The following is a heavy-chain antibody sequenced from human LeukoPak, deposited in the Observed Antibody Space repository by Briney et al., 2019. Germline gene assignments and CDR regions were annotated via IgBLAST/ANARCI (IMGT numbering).Heavy chain of an antibody. J-gene: IGHJ4*02. CDR3: ARGRLAAVLDY. CDR2: IYDSGST. D-gene: IGHD6-13*01. Sequence: PETLSLTCTVSGASISSYYWSWIRQPPGKGLEWIGCIYDSGSTNYNPSLKSRVTISVDTSKNQFSLKLSSVTAADTAVYYCARGRLAAVLDYWGQGTLVTVSS. CDR1: GASISSYY. V-gene: IGHV4-59*01.